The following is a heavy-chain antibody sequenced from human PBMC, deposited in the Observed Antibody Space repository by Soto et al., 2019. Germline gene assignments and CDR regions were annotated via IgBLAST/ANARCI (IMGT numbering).Heavy chain of an antibody. D-gene: IGHD6-19*01. V-gene: IGHV6-1*01. J-gene: IGHJ6*02. CDR3: ARDAVAVAGDYYYSMDV. CDR1: GDSVSSNSAA. Sequence: SQTLSLTCAISGDSVSSNSAAWNWIRQSPSRGLEWLGRTYYRSKWYNDYAVSVKSRITINPDTSKNQFSLQLNSVTPKDTAVYYYARDAVAVAGDYYYSMDVWGQGTTVTVSS. CDR2: TYYRSKWYN.